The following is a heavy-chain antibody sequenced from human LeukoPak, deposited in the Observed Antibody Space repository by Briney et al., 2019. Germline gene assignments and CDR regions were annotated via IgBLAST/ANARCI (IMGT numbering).Heavy chain of an antibody. Sequence: GGSLRLSCAASGFTFSSYWMHWVRHAPGKGLVWVSRINTDGRTTTYADSVKGRFTISRDNAKNSLYLQMNSLRAEDTAVYYCARDMRRFGELKLPNYYYYGMDVWGQGTTVTVSS. CDR3: ARDMRRFGELKLPNYYYYGMDV. J-gene: IGHJ6*02. CDR1: GFTFSSYW. D-gene: IGHD3-10*01. CDR2: INTDGRTT. V-gene: IGHV3-74*01.